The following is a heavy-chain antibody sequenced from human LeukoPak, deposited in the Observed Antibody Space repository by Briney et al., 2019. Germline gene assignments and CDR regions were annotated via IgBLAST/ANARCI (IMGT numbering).Heavy chain of an antibody. CDR3: ARVRGVGATTRFDY. CDR1: GFTFSDYY. V-gene: IGHV3-11*05. Sequence: GGSLRLSCAASGFTFSDYYMSWIRQAPGKGLEWVSYITSSSGYTNYADSVKGRFTLSGDNAKNSLYLQMNSLRAEDTAVYYCARVRGVGATTRFDYWGQGTLVTVSS. J-gene: IGHJ4*02. CDR2: ITSSSGYT. D-gene: IGHD1-26*01.